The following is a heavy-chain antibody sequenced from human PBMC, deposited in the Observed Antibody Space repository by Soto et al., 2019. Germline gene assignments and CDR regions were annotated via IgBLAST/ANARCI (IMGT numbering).Heavy chain of an antibody. V-gene: IGHV4-4*02. D-gene: IGHD6-19*01. CDR3: ARVAVAGTRVDY. CDR1: GGSIISSNW. Sequence: SETLSLTCAFSGGSIISSNWWSWVRQPPGKGLEWIGEIYHSGSTNYNPSLKSRVTISVDKSKNQFSLKLSSVTAADTAVYYCARVAVAGTRVDYWGQGTLVTVSS. J-gene: IGHJ4*02. CDR2: IYHSGST.